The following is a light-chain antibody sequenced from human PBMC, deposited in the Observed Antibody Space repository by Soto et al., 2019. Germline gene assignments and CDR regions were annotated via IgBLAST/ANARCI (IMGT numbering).Light chain of an antibody. CDR2: SNN. Sequence: QSALTQPPSASGTPGQKVFISCSGSSSNIGGTNDAYWYQQLPGAAPKLLMHSNNLRPSGVPERISGSKFGTAASLAISGLRSEDEAVYYCASWDDSLGAVIFGGGTKVTGL. CDR1: SSNIGGTND. CDR3: ASWDDSLGAVI. J-gene: IGLJ2*01. V-gene: IGLV1-47*02.